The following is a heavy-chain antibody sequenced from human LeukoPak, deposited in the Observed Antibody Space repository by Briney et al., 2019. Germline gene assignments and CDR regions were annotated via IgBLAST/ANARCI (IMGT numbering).Heavy chain of an antibody. CDR3: ARGRGGKRGYFDY. CDR2: INHSGST. J-gene: IGHJ4*02. D-gene: IGHD3-16*01. V-gene: IGHV4-34*01. Sequence: KPSETLSLTCAVYGGSFSGYYWSWIRQPPGKGLEWIGEINHSGSTNYNPSLKSRVAISVDTSKNQFSLKLSSVTAADTAVYHCARGRGGKRGYFDYWGQGTLVTVSS. CDR1: GGSFSGYY.